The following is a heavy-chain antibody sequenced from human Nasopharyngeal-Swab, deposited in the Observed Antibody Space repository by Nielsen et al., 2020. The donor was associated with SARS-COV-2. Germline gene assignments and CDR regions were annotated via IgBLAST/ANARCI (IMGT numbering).Heavy chain of an antibody. V-gene: IGHV4-39*01. CDR3: ARHVSSSWYAAVAGTRAFDY. CDR2: IYYSGST. D-gene: IGHD6-13*01. J-gene: IGHJ4*02. Sequence: WIRQPPGKGLEWIGSIYYSGSTYYNPSLKSRVTISVDTSKSRFSLKLSSVTAADTAVYYCARHVSSSWYAAVAGTRAFDYWGQGTLVTVSS.